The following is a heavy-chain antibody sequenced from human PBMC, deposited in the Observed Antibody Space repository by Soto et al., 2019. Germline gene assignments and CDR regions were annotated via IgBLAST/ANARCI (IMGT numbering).Heavy chain of an antibody. V-gene: IGHV4-34*01. CDR3: ARGPPLRYFDWLPLWAFDI. CDR2: INHSGST. D-gene: IGHD3-9*01. J-gene: IGHJ3*02. Sequence: SETLSLTCAVYGGSFSGYYWSWIRQPPGKGLEWIGEINHSGSTNYNPSLKSRVTISVDTSKNQFSLKLSSVTAADTAVYYCARGPPLRYFDWLPLWAFDIWGQGAMVTVSS. CDR1: GGSFSGYY.